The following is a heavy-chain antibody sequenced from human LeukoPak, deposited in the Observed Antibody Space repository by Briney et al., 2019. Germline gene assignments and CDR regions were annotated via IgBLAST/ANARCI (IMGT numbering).Heavy chain of an antibody. J-gene: IGHJ4*02. D-gene: IGHD3-10*01. V-gene: IGHV3-30-3*02. CDR3: AKRVSYSSGSHFDY. CDR2: ISYDGSNK. CDR1: GFTFSGYP. Sequence: GGSLRLSCAASGFTFSGYPIHWVRQAPGKGLEWVAVISYDGSNKYYADSVKGRFTISRDNSKNTLYLQMNNLRAEDSAIYYCAKRVSYSSGSHFDYWGQGTLVTVSS.